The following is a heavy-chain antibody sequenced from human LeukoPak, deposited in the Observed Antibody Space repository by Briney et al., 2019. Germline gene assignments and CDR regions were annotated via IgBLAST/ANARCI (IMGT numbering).Heavy chain of an antibody. J-gene: IGHJ6*02. V-gene: IGHV3-7*03. CDR3: ARDLPRGGVPYYYYYYGMDV. CDR2: IKQDGSEK. Sequence: GGSLRLSCAASGFTFTSYSMNWVRQAPGKGLEWVANIKQDGSEKYYVDSVKGRFTISRDNAKNSLYLQMNSLRAEDTAVYYCARDLPRGGVPYYYYYYGMDVWGQGTTVTVSS. CDR1: GFTFTSYS. D-gene: IGHD2-8*02.